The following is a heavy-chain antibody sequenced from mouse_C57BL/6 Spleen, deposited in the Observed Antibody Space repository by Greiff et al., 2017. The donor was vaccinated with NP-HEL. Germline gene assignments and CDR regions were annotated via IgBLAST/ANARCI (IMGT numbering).Heavy chain of an antibody. CDR1: GYTFTDYY. CDR2: INPYNGGT. J-gene: IGHJ4*01. D-gene: IGHD1-1*01. CDR3: ARGYYGSSYGAMDY. V-gene: IGHV1-19*01. Sequence: VQLQQSGPVLVKPGASVKMSCKASGYTFTDYYMNWVKQSHGKSLEWIGVINPYNGGTSYNQKFKGKATLTVDKSSSTAYMELNSLTSEDSAVYYCARGYYGSSYGAMDYWGQGTSVTVSS.